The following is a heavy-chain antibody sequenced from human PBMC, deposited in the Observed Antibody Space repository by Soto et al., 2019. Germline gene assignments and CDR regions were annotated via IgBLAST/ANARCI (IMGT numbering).Heavy chain of an antibody. CDR2: ISNSGSTI. J-gene: IGHJ6*02. CDR3: ATPLISGSTYGMDV. CDR1: GCTFSDYY. V-gene: IGHV3-11*01. Sequence: QVQLVESGGGLVKPGGSLRLSCAASGCTFSDYYMSWIRQAPGKGLEWVSYISNSGSTIYYADSVKGRFTISRDNARNSLHLQMNSLRGEDTAVYYCATPLISGSTYGMDVWGQGTRVTVSS. D-gene: IGHD1-7*01.